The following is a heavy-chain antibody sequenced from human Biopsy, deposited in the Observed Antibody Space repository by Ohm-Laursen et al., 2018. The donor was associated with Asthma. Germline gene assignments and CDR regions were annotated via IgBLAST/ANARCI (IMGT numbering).Heavy chain of an antibody. Sequence: SQTLSLTCRVSGGYTGSSDHHWAWIRQAPGKGLEWIGFVFWSGSTHYNRSLERRVSISIDTATNEFSMKLWSVTPADTAVYFCARVVSYGDIYFGIDVWGPGNTVVVS. J-gene: IGHJ6*02. CDR3: ARVVSYGDIYFGIDV. V-gene: IGHV4-30-4*01. CDR2: VFWSGST. CDR1: GGYTGSSDHH. D-gene: IGHD4-17*01.